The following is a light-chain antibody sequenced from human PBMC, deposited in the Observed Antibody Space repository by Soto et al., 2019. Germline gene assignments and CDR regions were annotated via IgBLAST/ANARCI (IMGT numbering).Light chain of an antibody. CDR3: QRDS. Sequence: EIVLTQSPGTLSLSPGERATLSCKTSQIISTQSLAWYQHRPGQAPRLLIYHTSIRATGIPDRFSGSGSGTDFTLTINGLEPEDFAVYYCQRDSFGQGTRLDIK. V-gene: IGKV3-20*01. CDR1: QIISTQS. J-gene: IGKJ2*01. CDR2: HTS.